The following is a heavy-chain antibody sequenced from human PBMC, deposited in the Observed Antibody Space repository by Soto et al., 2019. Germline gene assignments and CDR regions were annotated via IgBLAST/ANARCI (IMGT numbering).Heavy chain of an antibody. J-gene: IGHJ4*02. D-gene: IGHD6-13*01. CDR3: ARDMQQPGVEPLFDY. CDR1: GFTFDDYA. Sequence: PGGSLILSCAASGFTFDDYAMHWVRQAPGKGLEWVSGISWNSGSIGYADSVKGRFTISRDNAKNSLYLQMNSLRDEDTAVYYCARDMQQPGVEPLFDYWGQGTLVTVSS. CDR2: ISWNSGSI. V-gene: IGHV3-9*01.